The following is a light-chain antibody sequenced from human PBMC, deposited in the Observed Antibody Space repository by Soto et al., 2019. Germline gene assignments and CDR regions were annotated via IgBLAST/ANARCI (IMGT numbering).Light chain of an antibody. CDR1: SSDVCCYNY. Sequence: QSVLTQPASVSGSPGQSITISCTGTSSDVCCYNYVSWYQQHPGKAPKLMIYDVSNRPSGVSNRFSGSKSGNTASLTIFGLQAEDEADYYCSSYTSSSTPYVFGTGTKVTVL. CDR2: DVS. CDR3: SSYTSSSTPYV. J-gene: IGLJ1*01. V-gene: IGLV2-14*01.